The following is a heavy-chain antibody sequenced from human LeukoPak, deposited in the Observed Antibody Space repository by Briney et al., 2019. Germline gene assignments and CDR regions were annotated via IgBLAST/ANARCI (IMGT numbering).Heavy chain of an antibody. J-gene: IGHJ4*02. D-gene: IGHD4-23*01. CDR2: ISGSGGST. CDR3: AKDTVVTRVWYFDY. V-gene: IGHV3-23*01. CDR1: GFTFSSYA. Sequence: GGSLRLSCAASGFTFSSYAMSWVRQAPGKGLEWVSAISGSGGSTYYADSVKGRFTISRDNSKNTLYLQMNSLRAEDPAVYYCAKDTVVTRVWYFDYWGQGTLVPVPS.